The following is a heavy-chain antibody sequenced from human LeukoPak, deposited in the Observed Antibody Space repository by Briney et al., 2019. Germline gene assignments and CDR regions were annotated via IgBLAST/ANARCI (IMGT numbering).Heavy chain of an antibody. Sequence: GGSLRLSCAASGFTFSSYAMSWVRQAPGKGLEWVSGISWNSGSIGYADSVKGRFTISRDNAKNSLYLQMNSLRAEDTALYYCAKAQYSSSSFDYWGQGTLVTVSS. J-gene: IGHJ4*02. CDR2: ISWNSGSI. V-gene: IGHV3-9*01. CDR3: AKAQYSSSSFDY. D-gene: IGHD6-6*01. CDR1: GFTFSSYA.